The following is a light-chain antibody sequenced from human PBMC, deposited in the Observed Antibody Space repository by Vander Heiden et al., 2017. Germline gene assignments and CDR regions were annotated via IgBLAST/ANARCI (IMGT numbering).Light chain of an antibody. V-gene: IGKV1-8*01. CDR3: QQDDSYPYT. Sequence: AIRLTPSPSSFSASTGDRVTITCRASQGISSYLAWYQQKPGKAPKLLIYAASTLQSGVPSRFSGSGSGTDFTLTISCLQSEDFATYYCQQDDSYPYTFGQGTKMEIK. CDR2: AAS. J-gene: IGKJ2*01. CDR1: QGISSY.